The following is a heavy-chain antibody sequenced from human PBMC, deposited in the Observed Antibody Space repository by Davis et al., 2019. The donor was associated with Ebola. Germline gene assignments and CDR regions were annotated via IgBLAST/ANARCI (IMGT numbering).Heavy chain of an antibody. V-gene: IGHV4-59*08. CDR1: GGSFSGYY. CDR2: IYYSGSTT. CDR3: ARLYGTSWPDY. D-gene: IGHD6-13*01. J-gene: IGHJ4*02. Sequence: SETLSLTCAVYGGSFSGYYWSWIRQPPGKGLEWIGYIYYSGSTTNYNPSLKSRVTISVDTSKKQLSLNLSSVTAADTAVYYCARLYGTSWPDYWGQGTLVTVSP.